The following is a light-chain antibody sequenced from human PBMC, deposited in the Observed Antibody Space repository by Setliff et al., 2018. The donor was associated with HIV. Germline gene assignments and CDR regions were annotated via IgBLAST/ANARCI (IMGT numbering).Light chain of an antibody. CDR3: SSYTSSSTYV. CDR2: DVS. V-gene: IGLV2-14*01. Sequence: QSALTQPASVSGSPGQSITISCTGTSSDVGGYNYVSWYQQYPGKAPKLMIYDVSKRPSGVSNRFSGSKSGNTASLTISGLLAEDEADYYCSSYTSSSTYVFGSGTKV. J-gene: IGLJ1*01. CDR1: SSDVGGYNY.